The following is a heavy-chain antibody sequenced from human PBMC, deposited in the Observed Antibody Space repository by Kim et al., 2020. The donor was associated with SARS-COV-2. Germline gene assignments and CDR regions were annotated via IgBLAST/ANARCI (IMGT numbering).Heavy chain of an antibody. J-gene: IGHJ4*02. CDR2: IWYDGSNK. V-gene: IGHV3-33*06. CDR3: AKAPGIRCSGGSCYSGSLRPFGY. Sequence: GGSLRLSCAASGFTFSSYAMHWVRQAPGKGLEWVAVIWYDGSNKYYADSVKGRFTISRDNSKNTLYLQMNSLRAEDTAVYYCAKAPGIRCSGGSCYSGSLRPFGYWGQGTLVTVSS. CDR1: GFTFSSYA. D-gene: IGHD2-15*01.